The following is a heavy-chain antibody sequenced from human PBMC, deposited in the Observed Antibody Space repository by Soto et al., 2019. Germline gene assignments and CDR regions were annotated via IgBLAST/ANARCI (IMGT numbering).Heavy chain of an antibody. CDR2: IDTAGRA. D-gene: IGHD3-3*01. CDR3: ARGATYYDVWSGHYTSYTSYGMDV. CDR1: EFTVSSNY. V-gene: IGHV3-53*01. J-gene: IGHJ6*02. Sequence: EVQLVESGGGLIQPGGSLRVSCAASEFTVSSNYMTWVRQAPGKGLEWVSVIDTAGRANYAESVKGRFNNSRDNCKNTLYLEMNSLRVEDTAGYYCARGATYYDVWSGHYTSYTSYGMDVWGQGTTVTVS.